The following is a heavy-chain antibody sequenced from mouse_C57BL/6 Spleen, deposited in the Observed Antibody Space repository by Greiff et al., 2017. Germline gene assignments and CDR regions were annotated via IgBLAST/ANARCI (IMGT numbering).Heavy chain of an antibody. CDR3: ALLYYGNYRKDYAMDY. Sequence: VQLQQPGTELVKPGASVKLSCKASGYTFTSYWMHWVKQRPGQGLEWIGNINPSNGGTNYNEKFKSKATLTVDKSSSTAYMQLSSLTSEDSAVYYCALLYYGNYRKDYAMDYWGQGTVVTVSS. V-gene: IGHV1-53*01. J-gene: IGHJ4*01. D-gene: IGHD2-1*01. CDR2: INPSNGGT. CDR1: GYTFTSYW.